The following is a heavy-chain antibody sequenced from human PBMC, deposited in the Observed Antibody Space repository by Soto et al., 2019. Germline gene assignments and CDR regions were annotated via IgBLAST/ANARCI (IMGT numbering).Heavy chain of an antibody. CDR1: GGTFSSYA. CDR3: ARDREMATIGSNGFDI. CDR2: IIPIFGTA. J-gene: IGHJ3*02. Sequence: SVKVSCKASGGTFSSYAISWVRQAPGQGLEWMGGIIPIFGTANYAQKFQGRVTITADESTSTAYMELSSLRSEDTAVYYCARDREMATIGSNGFDIWGQGTMVTVSS. D-gene: IGHD5-12*01. V-gene: IGHV1-69*13.